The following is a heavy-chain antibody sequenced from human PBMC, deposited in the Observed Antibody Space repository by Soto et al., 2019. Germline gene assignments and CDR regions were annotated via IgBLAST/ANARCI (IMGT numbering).Heavy chain of an antibody. D-gene: IGHD6-19*01. V-gene: IGHV3-23*01. Sequence: PGGSLRLSCAASGFSFVNYAMNWVRQAPGKGLEWVSGLSGSGTSTYYADSVKGRFTISRDNSRDTLFLQMNSLTADDTAVYYCAKETKNGGWFNPFDSWGQGAMVTVYS. J-gene: IGHJ4*02. CDR1: GFSFVNYA. CDR2: LSGSGTST. CDR3: AKETKNGGWFNPFDS.